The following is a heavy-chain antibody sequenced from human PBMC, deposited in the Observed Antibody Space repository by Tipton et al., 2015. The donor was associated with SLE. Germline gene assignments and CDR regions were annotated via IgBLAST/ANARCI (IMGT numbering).Heavy chain of an antibody. CDR3: ARDDLTVGAFDI. Sequence: TLSLTCTVSGGSISSGHYYWSWIRQPPGKGLEWIGYIYYSGSTNYNPSLKSRVTIPVDTSKNQFSLKLSSVTAADTAVYYCARDDLTVGAFDIWGQGTMVTVSS. J-gene: IGHJ3*02. D-gene: IGHD4-11*01. CDR2: IYYSGST. V-gene: IGHV4-61*01. CDR1: GGSISSGHYY.